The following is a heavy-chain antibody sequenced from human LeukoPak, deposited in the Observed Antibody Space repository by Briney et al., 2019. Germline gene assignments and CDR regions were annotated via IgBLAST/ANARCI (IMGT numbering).Heavy chain of an antibody. Sequence: GGSLRLSCAASAFTFSNYEMNWVRQAPGKGLEWVSYISSSGSNIYYADSVKGRFTISRDNAKNSLYLQMNSLRAEDTAVYYCAMPGIAVAGTGFDYWGQGTLVTVSS. D-gene: IGHD6-19*01. CDR1: AFTFSNYE. J-gene: IGHJ4*02. V-gene: IGHV3-48*03. CDR3: AMPGIAVAGTGFDY. CDR2: ISSSGSNI.